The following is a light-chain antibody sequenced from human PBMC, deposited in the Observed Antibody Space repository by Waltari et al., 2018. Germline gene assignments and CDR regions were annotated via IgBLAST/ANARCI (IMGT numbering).Light chain of an antibody. CDR2: GAS. Sequence: EIVLTQSPGTLSLSPGDRATLPCRASQRLIKYLAWYQQKPGQAPRLLIYGASSTATGIPDRFSGSGSGTDFSLTISRLEPEDFAVYYCQHYVSLPATFGQGTKVEIE. J-gene: IGKJ1*01. CDR1: QRLIKY. V-gene: IGKV3-20*01. CDR3: QHYVSLPAT.